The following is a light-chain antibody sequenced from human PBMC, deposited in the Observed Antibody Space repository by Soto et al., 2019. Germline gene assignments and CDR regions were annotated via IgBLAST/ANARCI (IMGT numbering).Light chain of an antibody. J-gene: IGLJ3*02. Sequence: QAVVTQPPSVSGAPGQRVTISCTGSSSNIGAGYGAHWYQQLPGTAPKLLIYGNSNRPSGVPDRFSGSKSGTSASLAITGLQAEDEADYYCQSYDSSLSGSWVFGGGTQLTVL. CDR1: SSNIGAGYG. V-gene: IGLV1-40*01. CDR3: QSYDSSLSGSWV. CDR2: GNS.